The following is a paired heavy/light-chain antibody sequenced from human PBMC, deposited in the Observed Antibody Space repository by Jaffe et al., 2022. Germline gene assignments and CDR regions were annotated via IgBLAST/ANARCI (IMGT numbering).Light chain of an antibody. V-gene: IGKV4-1*01. J-gene: IGKJ4*01. Sequence: DIVMTQSPDSLAVSLGERATINCQSSQSVLSSSNNKDYLGWYQLKPGQPPKLLIYWASTRESGVPDRFSGSGSGTDFTLTVSSLQAEDVAVYYCQQYYTTPLTFGGGTKVEIK. CDR3: QQYYTTPLT. CDR1: QSVLSSSNNKDY. CDR2: WAS.
Heavy chain of an antibody. CDR2: IGGAGVST. D-gene: IGHD6-25*01. Sequence: EVQLLESGGGLVQPGGSLRLSCAASGFTFSKYAMSWVRQAPGKGLQWVSAIGGAGVSTYYADSVKGRFTISRDNSKNTLYLQMNSLRAEDTALYYCAKDRVAAAGQDYYYYMDVWGKGTTVTVSS. V-gene: IGHV3-23*01. CDR3: AKDRVAAAGQDYYYYMDV. J-gene: IGHJ6*03. CDR1: GFTFSKYA.